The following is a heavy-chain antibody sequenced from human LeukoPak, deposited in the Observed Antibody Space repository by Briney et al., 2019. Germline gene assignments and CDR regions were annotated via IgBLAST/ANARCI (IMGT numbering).Heavy chain of an antibody. Sequence: GGSLRLSCAASGFTFSSYWMSWVRQAPGKGLEWVGRIKSKTDGGTTDYAAPVKGRFTISRDDSKNTLYLQMNSLKTEDTAVYYCTTDPIVGATPDAFDIWGQGTMVTVSS. J-gene: IGHJ3*02. D-gene: IGHD1-26*01. CDR1: GFTFSSYW. CDR3: TTDPIVGATPDAFDI. CDR2: IKSKTDGGTT. V-gene: IGHV3-15*01.